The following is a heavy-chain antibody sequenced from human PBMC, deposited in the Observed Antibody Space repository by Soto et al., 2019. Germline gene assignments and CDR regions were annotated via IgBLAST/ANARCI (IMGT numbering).Heavy chain of an antibody. V-gene: IGHV4-59*01. CDR3: VRASLDYDYIWGSYRPTDFDAFDI. CDR1: GGSISSYY. Sequence: PSETLSLTCTVSGGSISSYYWSWIRQPPGKGLEWIGYIYYSGSTNYNPSLKSRVTISVDTSKNQFSLKLSSVTAADTAVYYCVRASLDYDYIWGSYRPTDFDAFDIWGQGTMVTVSS. D-gene: IGHD3-16*02. CDR2: IYYSGST. J-gene: IGHJ3*02.